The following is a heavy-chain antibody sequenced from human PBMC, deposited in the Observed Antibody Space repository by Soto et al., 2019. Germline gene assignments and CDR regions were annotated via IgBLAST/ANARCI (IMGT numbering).Heavy chain of an antibody. CDR2: IIPIFGTA. CDR1: GGTFSSYA. J-gene: IGHJ4*02. V-gene: IGHV1-69*13. D-gene: IGHD5-12*01. CDR3: AREKYSGYDFLFGDY. Sequence: SVKVSCKASGGTFSSYAISWVRRAPGQGLEWMGGIIPIFGTANYAQKFQGRVTITADESTSTAYMELSSLRSEDTAVYYCAREKYSGYDFLFGDYWGQGTLVTVSS.